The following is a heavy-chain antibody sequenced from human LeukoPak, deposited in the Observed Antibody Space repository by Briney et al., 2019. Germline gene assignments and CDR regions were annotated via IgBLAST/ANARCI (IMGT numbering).Heavy chain of an antibody. CDR1: GFTVSSDS. CDR3: ARDLYSNSLGVVVY. CDR2: INWNGGST. V-gene: IGHV3-20*04. Sequence: GGSLRLSCTVSGFTVSSDSMSGVRQAPGKGLEWVSGINWNGGSTGYADSVKGRFTISRDNAKNSLYLQMNSLRAEDTALYYCARDLYSNSLGVVVYWGQGTLVTVSS. J-gene: IGHJ4*02. D-gene: IGHD4-11*01.